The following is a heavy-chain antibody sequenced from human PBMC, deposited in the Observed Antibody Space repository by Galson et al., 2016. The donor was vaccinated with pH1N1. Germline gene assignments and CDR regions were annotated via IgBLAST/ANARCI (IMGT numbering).Heavy chain of an antibody. CDR1: GYSFSNYW. D-gene: IGHD4-17*01. Sequence: QSGAEVKKPGESLKISCKGSGYSFSNYWIGWVRQMPGKGLEWVGIIYPGGSVTRYSPPFQGQVTISIDKSINTAYLQWSSLKASDTAMYYCARQDDFGDYRGDAFDIWGQGTMVIVSS. J-gene: IGHJ3*02. V-gene: IGHV5-51*01. CDR2: IYPGGSVT. CDR3: ARQDDFGDYRGDAFDI.